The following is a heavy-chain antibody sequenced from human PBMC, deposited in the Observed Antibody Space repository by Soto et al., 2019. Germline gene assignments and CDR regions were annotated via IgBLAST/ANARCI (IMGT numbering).Heavy chain of an antibody. CDR1: GFTFTNYP. CDR3: AREKTVGGIRLDN. Sequence: QVQLVESGGGVVQPGRSLRLSCAASGFTFTNYPMHWVRQAPGKGLEWVAVVSHDGINTYYADSVKGRFTISRDNSKNPLYLQLTSLRTEDTAVFYCAREKTVGGIRLDNWGQGTLVTVSS. CDR2: VSHDGINT. V-gene: IGHV3-30-3*01. D-gene: IGHD1-26*01. J-gene: IGHJ4*02.